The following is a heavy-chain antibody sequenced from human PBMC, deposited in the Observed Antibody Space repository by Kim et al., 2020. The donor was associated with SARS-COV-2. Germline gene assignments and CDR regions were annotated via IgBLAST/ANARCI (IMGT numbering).Heavy chain of an antibody. CDR3: ASRISMVRGLDYYYGMDV. J-gene: IGHJ6*01. CDR2: IYSGGST. D-gene: IGHD3-10*01. Sequence: GGSLRLSCAASGFTVSSNYMSWVRQAPGKGLEWVSVIYSGGSTYYADSVTGRFTISRHNSKNMLYLQMNSLRAEDTAVYYCASRISMVRGLDYYYGMDV. V-gene: IGHV3-53*04. CDR1: GFTVSSNY.